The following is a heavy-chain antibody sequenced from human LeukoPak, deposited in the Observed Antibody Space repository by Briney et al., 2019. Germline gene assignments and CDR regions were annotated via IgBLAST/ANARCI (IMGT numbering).Heavy chain of an antibody. Sequence: SETLSLTCTVSGGSISSDNYYWGWIRQPPGKGLEWIGSIYYSGTTYYNPSLKSRVTISVDTSKNQFSLKLSSVTAADTAVYYCARSLPQRYSSSSGRFDPWGQGTLVTVSS. J-gene: IGHJ5*02. CDR2: IYYSGTT. D-gene: IGHD6-6*01. CDR1: GGSISSDNYY. V-gene: IGHV4-39*01. CDR3: ARSLPQRYSSSSGRFDP.